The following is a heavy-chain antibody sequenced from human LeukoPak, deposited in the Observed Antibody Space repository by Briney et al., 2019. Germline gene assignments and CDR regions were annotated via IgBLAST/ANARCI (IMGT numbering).Heavy chain of an antibody. Sequence: NPSQTLSLTCTVSGDSISSGDYYWSWIRQPAGKGLEWIGRISSSGSTNYNPSLKSRVTISVDTSKNQFSLKLSSVTAADTAVYYCARGPFSINYMDVWGKGTTVTVSS. CDR3: ARGPFSINYMDV. D-gene: IGHD2-2*01. CDR1: GDSISSGDYY. CDR2: ISSSGST. V-gene: IGHV4-61*02. J-gene: IGHJ6*03.